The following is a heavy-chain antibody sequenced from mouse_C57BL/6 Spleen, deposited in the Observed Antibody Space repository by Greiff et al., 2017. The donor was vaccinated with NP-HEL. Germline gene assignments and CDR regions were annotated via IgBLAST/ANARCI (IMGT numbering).Heavy chain of an antibody. Sequence: QVQLQQPGAELARPGASVKMSCKASGYTFTSYTMHWVKQRPGQGLDWIGYINPSSGYTKYNQKFKDKATLTADKSSSTAYMQLSSLTSEDSAVYYCARSEDYDDFAYWGQGTLVTVSA. J-gene: IGHJ3*01. CDR2: INPSSGYT. CDR1: GYTFTSYT. D-gene: IGHD2-4*01. V-gene: IGHV1-4*01. CDR3: ARSEDYDDFAY.